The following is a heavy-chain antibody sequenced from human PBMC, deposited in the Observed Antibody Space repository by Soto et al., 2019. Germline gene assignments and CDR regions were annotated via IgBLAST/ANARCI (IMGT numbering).Heavy chain of an antibody. Sequence: QVQLVQSGAEVKKPGASLKVSCKASGNTFSFYGITWVRQAPGQGLEWMGWISGFNGNTNYAADLQGRVTMTTDTSTSTAYMELRGLRSDDTAVYYCARIGVSSGHESPDFDSWGQGTLVTVSS. CDR2: ISGFNGNT. CDR3: ARIGVSSGHESPDFDS. V-gene: IGHV1-18*01. J-gene: IGHJ4*02. CDR1: GNTFSFYG. D-gene: IGHD3-16*01.